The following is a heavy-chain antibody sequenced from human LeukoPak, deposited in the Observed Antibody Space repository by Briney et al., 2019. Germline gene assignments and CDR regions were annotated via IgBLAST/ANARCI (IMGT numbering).Heavy chain of an antibody. CDR2: ISSSGSTI. D-gene: IGHD5-18*01. CDR3: ARTGYSYGVLGLDLGINYYYGMDV. V-gene: IGHV3-11*01. CDR1: GFTFSDYY. Sequence: GGSLRLSCAASGFTFSDYYMSWIRQAPGKGLEWVSYISSSGSTIYYADSVKGRFTISRDNAKNSLYLQMNSLRAEDTAVYYCARTGYSYGVLGLDLGINYYYGMDVWGQGTTVTVSS. J-gene: IGHJ6*02.